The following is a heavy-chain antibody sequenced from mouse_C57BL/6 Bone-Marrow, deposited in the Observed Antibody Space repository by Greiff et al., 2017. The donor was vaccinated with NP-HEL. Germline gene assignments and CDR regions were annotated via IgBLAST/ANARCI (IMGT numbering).Heavy chain of an antibody. Sequence: QVQLQQPGTELVNPVASVKLSCKASGYTFTSYWMHWVKQRPGQRLEWLGNINPSHGGTNYNETLQNKATLPVDKSSSPAYMQLSSQKSEDSAVYYCARLWLRGAVDYWGQGTSVTVSS. V-gene: IGHV1-53*01. CDR3: ARLWLRGAVDY. CDR2: INPSHGGT. J-gene: IGHJ4*01. CDR1: GYTFTSYW. D-gene: IGHD2-2*01.